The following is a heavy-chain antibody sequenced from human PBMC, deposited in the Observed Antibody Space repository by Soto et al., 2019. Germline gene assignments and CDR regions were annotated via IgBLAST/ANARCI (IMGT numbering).Heavy chain of an antibody. J-gene: IGHJ6*02. D-gene: IGHD5-18*01. V-gene: IGHV3-33*01. CDR2: IWYDGSNK. CDR1: GFTFSSYG. CDR3: ARVQLWPRLYYYYGMDV. Sequence: GGSLRLSCAASGFTFSSYGMHWVRQAPGKGLEWVAVIWYDGSNKYYADSVKGRFTISRDNSKNTLYLQMNSLRAEDTAVYYCARVQLWPRLYYYYGMDVWGQGTTVTVSS.